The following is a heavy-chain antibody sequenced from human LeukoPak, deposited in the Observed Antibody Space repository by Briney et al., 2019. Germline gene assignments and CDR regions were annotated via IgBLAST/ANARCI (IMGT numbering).Heavy chain of an antibody. D-gene: IGHD1-1*01. CDR3: TRGVALSDHGIIDS. CDR1: GYSDSSGLF. J-gene: IGHJ4*02. CDR2: IYHNGIT. V-gene: IGHV4-38-2*01. Sequence: SETLSLTCAVSGYSDSSGLFWGWIRQPPGKGLEWIATIYHNGITHYNPSLKSRVTISVDTPKNQFSLKMSSVTAADTAVYYCTRGVALSDHGIIDSWGQGTLATVSS.